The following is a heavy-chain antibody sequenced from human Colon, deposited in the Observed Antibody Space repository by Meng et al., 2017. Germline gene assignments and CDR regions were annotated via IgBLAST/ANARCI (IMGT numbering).Heavy chain of an antibody. V-gene: IGHV4-39*07. D-gene: IGHD1-26*01. J-gene: IGHJ1*01. CDR2: IYYTEAT. CDR3: VSRIGGSSETDF. CDR1: GASITKKNYY. Sequence: QFHLQESGPGLVKTSETLSLSCTVSGASITKKNYYWVWIRQPPGKGLEWIGNIYYTEATYYNPSLKGRVTISLDTSKNQFSLNLNAVTAADTAVYYCVSRIGGSSETDFWGQGTLVTVSS.